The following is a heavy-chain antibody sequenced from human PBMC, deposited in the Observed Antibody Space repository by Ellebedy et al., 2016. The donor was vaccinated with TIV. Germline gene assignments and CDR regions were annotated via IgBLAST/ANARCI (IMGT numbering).Heavy chain of an antibody. J-gene: IGHJ4*02. CDR3: GRDMGRWLQFLGF. CDR2: ISSDTLTT. D-gene: IGHD5-24*01. V-gene: IGHV3-48*04. Sequence: GESLKISCAASGFTFSNFNIIWVRQAPGKGLEWISYISSDTLTTEYADSVKGRFTIFRDNAKNSVYLQMKSLRAEDTAVYFCGRDMGRWLQFLGFWGQGTLVTVSS. CDR1: GFTFSNFN.